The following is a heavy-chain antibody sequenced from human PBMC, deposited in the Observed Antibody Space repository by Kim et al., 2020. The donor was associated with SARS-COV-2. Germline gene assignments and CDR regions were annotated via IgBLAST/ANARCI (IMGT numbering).Heavy chain of an antibody. Sequence: IYDQEVQGRVPMTADTTTDTAYMELSSLRSEETAVYYCAKRQIAARNFDYWGQGTLVTVSS. J-gene: IGHJ4*02. CDR3: AKRQIAARNFDY. D-gene: IGHD6-6*01. V-gene: IGHV1-24*01.